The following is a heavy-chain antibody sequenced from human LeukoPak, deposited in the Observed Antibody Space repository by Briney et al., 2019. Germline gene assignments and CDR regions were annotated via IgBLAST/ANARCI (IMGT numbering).Heavy chain of an antibody. J-gene: IGHJ4*02. V-gene: IGHV3-53*01. CDR2: IYSGGST. CDR1: GFTFSSYA. D-gene: IGHD2-15*01. Sequence: GGSLRLSCAASGFTFSSYAMSWVRQAPGKGLEWVSVIYSGGSTYYADSVKGRFTISRDNSKNTLYLQMNCLRAEDTAVYYCARDLGPICSGGSCYYYWGQGTLVTVSS. CDR3: ARDLGPICSGGSCYYY.